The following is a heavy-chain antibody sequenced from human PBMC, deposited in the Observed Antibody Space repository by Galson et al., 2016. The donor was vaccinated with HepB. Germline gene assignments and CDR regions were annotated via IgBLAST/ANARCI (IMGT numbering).Heavy chain of an antibody. CDR3: ARDRCGSGFDASDI. CDR1: GFTFSSYR. CDR2: ISRGSSYT. J-gene: IGHJ3*02. V-gene: IGHV3-21*01. Sequence: SLRLSCAASGFTFSSYRMNWVRQAPGKGLEWVSSISRGSSYTYYADSVKGRFTISRDNAKNSLSLQMNSLRAEDTAVYYCARDRCGSGFDASDIWGQGTMVTVSS. D-gene: IGHD2-21*01.